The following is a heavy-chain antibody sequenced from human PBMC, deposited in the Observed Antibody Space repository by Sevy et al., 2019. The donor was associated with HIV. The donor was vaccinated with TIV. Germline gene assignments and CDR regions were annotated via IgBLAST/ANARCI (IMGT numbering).Heavy chain of an antibody. J-gene: IGHJ4*02. Sequence: GGSLRLSCAASALTFTRYAFHWVRQAPGKGPEWLGVISYEGSNIYYGPSVNGRFTISRDNSKNTLYLQMNDIRTEDMSGYDYPQDLHPPGPVRGTNFDYWGRGTLVTVSS. CDR2: ISYEGSNI. D-gene: IGHD1-1*01. V-gene: IGHV3-30*03. CDR1: ALTFTRYA. CDR3: PQDLHPPGPVRGTNFDY.